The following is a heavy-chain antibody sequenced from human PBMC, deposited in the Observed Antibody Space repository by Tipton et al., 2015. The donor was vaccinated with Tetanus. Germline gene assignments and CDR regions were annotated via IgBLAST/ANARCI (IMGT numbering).Heavy chain of an antibody. J-gene: IGHJ6*02. D-gene: IGHD3-22*01. CDR1: GGSISSADYY. CDR2: VSDSGST. Sequence: TLFLTCTVSGGSISSADYYWSWIRQPPGKGLEWIGYVSDSGSTYSNPSLRSRMIISVDTSKNQFSLILSSVTAADTAVYYCARAPPSGSYSVRYYSMDVWGQGTTVVVSS. V-gene: IGHV4-30-4*01. CDR3: ARAPPSGSYSVRYYSMDV.